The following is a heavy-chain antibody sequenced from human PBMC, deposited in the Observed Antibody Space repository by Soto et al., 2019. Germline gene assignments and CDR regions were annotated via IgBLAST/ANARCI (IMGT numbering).Heavy chain of an antibody. Sequence: SETLSLTCAVYGGSFSGYYWSWIRQPPGKGLEWIGEINHSGSTNYNPSLKSRVTISVDTSKNQFSLKLSSVTSADTAIYYCARTARVPDFWGPGILVTVSS. CDR1: GGSFSGYY. CDR3: ARTARVPDF. J-gene: IGHJ4*02. V-gene: IGHV4-34*01. D-gene: IGHD2-2*01. CDR2: INHSGST.